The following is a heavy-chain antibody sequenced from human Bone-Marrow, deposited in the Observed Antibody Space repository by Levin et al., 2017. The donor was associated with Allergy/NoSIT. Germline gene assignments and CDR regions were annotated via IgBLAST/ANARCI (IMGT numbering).Heavy chain of an antibody. CDR3: AKEYATIVGATGCLDY. V-gene: IGHV3-23*01. D-gene: IGHD1-26*01. CDR1: GFNFGLYA. J-gene: IGHJ4*02. CDR2: ISGSGTNT. Sequence: SGGSLRLSCAASGFNFGLYAMTWVRQAPGKGLEWVSSISGSGTNTYYADSVKGQFTISRDNSKNTVHLQMSSLRAEDTAVYYCAKEYATIVGATGCLDYWGQGTLVTVSS.